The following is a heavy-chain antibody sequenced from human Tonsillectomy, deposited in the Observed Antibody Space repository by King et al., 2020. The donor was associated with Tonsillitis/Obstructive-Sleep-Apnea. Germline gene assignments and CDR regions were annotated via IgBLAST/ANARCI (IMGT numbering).Heavy chain of an antibody. V-gene: IGHV3-15*01. J-gene: IGHJ6*03. Sequence: EVQLVESGGDLVKPGGSLRLSCAASGFIFSSAWMNWVRQAPGKGLEWVGRIKTKIDGGTTDYAAPVNGRFTISRDDSKNTLYLQMNSLKSEDTAVYYCSTSDDYGDYYYYYMDVWGKGTTVTVSS. CDR1: GFIFSSAW. CDR2: IKTKIDGGTT. D-gene: IGHD4-17*01. CDR3: STSDDYGDYYYYYMDV.